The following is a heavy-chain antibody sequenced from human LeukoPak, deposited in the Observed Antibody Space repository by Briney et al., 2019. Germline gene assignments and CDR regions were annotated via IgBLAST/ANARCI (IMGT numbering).Heavy chain of an antibody. Sequence: GGSLRLSCAASGFTFSSYAMSWVRQAPGKGLEWVSAISGSGGSTYYADSVRGRFTISRDNSKNTLYLQMNSLRAEDTAVYYCAKQPAWELLLPFDYWGQGTLVTVSS. CDR2: ISGSGGST. CDR1: GFTFSSYA. J-gene: IGHJ4*02. CDR3: AKQPAWELLLPFDY. D-gene: IGHD1-26*01. V-gene: IGHV3-23*01.